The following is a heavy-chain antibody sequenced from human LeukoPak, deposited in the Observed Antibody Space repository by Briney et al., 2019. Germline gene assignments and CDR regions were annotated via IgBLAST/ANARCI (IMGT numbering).Heavy chain of an antibody. J-gene: IGHJ5*02. CDR3: TKIAVAGTWFDP. Sequence: PGGSLRLSCAASGFTFSSYAMSWVRQAPGKGLEWVSAISGSGGSTYYADSAKGRFTISRDNSKNTLYLQMNSLRAEDTAVYYCTKIAVAGTWFDPWGQGTLVTVSS. D-gene: IGHD6-19*01. CDR2: ISGSGGST. V-gene: IGHV3-23*01. CDR1: GFTFSSYA.